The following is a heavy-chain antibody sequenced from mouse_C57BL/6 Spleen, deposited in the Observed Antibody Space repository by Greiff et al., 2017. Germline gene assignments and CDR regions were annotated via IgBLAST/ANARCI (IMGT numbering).Heavy chain of an antibody. J-gene: IGHJ3*01. Sequence: QVQLQQPGAKLVKPGASVKMSCKASGYTFTSYWITWVKQRPGQGLEWIGDIYPGSGSTNYNEKFKSKATLTVDTSSSTAYMQLSSLTSEDSAVYYCARGRDGYYSAWFAYWGQGTLVTVSA. CDR2: IYPGSGST. V-gene: IGHV1-55*01. CDR3: ARGRDGYYSAWFAY. CDR1: GYTFTSYW. D-gene: IGHD2-3*01.